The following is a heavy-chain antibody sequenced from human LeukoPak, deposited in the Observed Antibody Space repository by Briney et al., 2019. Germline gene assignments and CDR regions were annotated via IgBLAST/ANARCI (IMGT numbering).Heavy chain of an antibody. D-gene: IGHD3-10*01. V-gene: IGHV3-48*01. CDR2: ISSSSSTI. J-gene: IGHJ6*03. CDR1: GFTFSSYS. CDR3: ARDMWGSGSIYYYYMDV. Sequence: GGSLRLSCAASGFTFSSYSMNWVRQAPGKGLEWVSYISSSSSTIYYADSVKGRFTISRDNAKNSLYLQMNSLRAEDTAVYYCARDMWGSGSIYYYYMDVWGKGTTVTVSS.